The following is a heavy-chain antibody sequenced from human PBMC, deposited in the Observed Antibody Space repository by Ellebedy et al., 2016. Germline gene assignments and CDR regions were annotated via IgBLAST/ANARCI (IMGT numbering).Heavy chain of an antibody. J-gene: IGHJ6*03. CDR2: IDSSGSPL. D-gene: IGHD6-13*01. V-gene: IGHV3-11*01. CDR1: GFTFSDHY. Sequence: GGSLRLXXAASGFTFSDHYMSWIRQAPGKGLEWVAYIDSSGSPLYYADSVKGRFTISRDNAKNSLDLQMNSLRAEDTAVYYCAREGEGIAAAGITWYYYMDVWGKGTTVTVSS. CDR3: AREGEGIAAAGITWYYYMDV.